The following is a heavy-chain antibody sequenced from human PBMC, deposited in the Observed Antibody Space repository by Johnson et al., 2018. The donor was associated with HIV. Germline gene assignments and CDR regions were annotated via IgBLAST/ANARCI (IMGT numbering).Heavy chain of an antibody. Sequence: VQLVESGGGVVQPGRSLRLSCAASGYTFSSYAMHWVRQAPGKGLEWVAVISYDANNKYYADSVKGRFTISRDNAKNPLYLQMNSLRAEDTAFYYCAREGHYDSRLGAFDIWGQGTMVTVSS. CDR3: AREGHYDSRLGAFDI. CDR1: GYTFSSYA. V-gene: IGHV3-30-3*01. D-gene: IGHD3-22*01. CDR2: ISYDANNK. J-gene: IGHJ3*02.